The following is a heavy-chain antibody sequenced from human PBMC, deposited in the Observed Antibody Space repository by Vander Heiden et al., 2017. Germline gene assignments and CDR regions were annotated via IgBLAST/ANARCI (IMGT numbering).Heavy chain of an antibody. D-gene: IGHD3-22*01. CDR2: INWNGGST. Sequence: EVQLVESGGGVVRPGGSLRLSCAASGFTFAAYGMSWVRQAPGKGLEWVSGINWNGGSTGYADSVKGRFTISRDNAKNSLYLQMNSLRAEDTALYHCARGRYSSGYYDAFDIWGQGTMVTVSS. J-gene: IGHJ3*02. CDR1: GFTFAAYG. V-gene: IGHV3-20*01. CDR3: ARGRYSSGYYDAFDI.